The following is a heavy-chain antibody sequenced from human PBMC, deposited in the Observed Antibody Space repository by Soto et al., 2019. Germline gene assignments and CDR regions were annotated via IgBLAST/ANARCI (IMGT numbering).Heavy chain of an antibody. D-gene: IGHD2-15*01. V-gene: IGHV3-23*01. CDR3: AKEPRLRGGGDAFDI. Sequence: EVQLLESGGGLVQPGGSLRLSCAASGFTFSSYAMSWVRQAPGKGLEWVSAISGSGGSTYYADSVKGRFTISRDNSKNPLYLQMNSRGPGDTAVYYCAKEPRLRGGGDAFDIWGQGTMVTVSS. J-gene: IGHJ3*02. CDR1: GFTFSSYA. CDR2: ISGSGGST.